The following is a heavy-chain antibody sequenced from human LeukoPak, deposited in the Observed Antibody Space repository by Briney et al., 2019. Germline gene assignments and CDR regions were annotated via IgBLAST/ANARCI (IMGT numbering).Heavy chain of an antibody. J-gene: IGHJ4*02. CDR1: GGSISSSNW. V-gene: IGHV4-4*02. CDR2: IYHSGST. D-gene: IGHD3-22*01. CDR3: ARDYYDSSGYYYDAYFDY. Sequence: SETLSLTCAVSGGSISSSNWWSWVRQPPGKGLEWIGEIYHSGSTNYNPSLKSRVTISVDTSKNQFSLKLSSVTAADTAVYYCARDYYDSSGYYYDAYFDYWGQGTLVTVSS.